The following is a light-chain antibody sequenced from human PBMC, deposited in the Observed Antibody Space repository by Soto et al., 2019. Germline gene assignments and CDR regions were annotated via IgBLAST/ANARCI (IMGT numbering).Light chain of an antibody. J-gene: IGKJ4*01. Sequence: GDRVTITXRXXXXXXXYVAWYQQKPGKAPKLLIYAAVVLQGGIPSRFSGSGSATEFILTISGLQPEDFATYYCQQVNYYPFTFGGGTRVEIK. V-gene: IGKV1-9*01. CDR1: XXXXXY. CDR2: AAV. CDR3: QQVNYYPFT.